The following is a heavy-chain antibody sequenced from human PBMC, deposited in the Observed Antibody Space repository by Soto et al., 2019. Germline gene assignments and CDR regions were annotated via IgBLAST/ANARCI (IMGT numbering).Heavy chain of an antibody. CDR3: AKFSGVSGWYSGWFDP. CDR2: VSGSGTST. J-gene: IGHJ5*02. V-gene: IGHV3-23*01. CDR1: GFTFNTYA. D-gene: IGHD6-19*01. Sequence: GGSLRLSCAASGFTFNTYAMAWVRQAPGKGLNCVSAVSGSGTSTYSADSVKGRFTISRDNSKNTLYLQMNSLRIEDTAVYYCAKFSGVSGWYSGWFDPWGQGILVTVSS.